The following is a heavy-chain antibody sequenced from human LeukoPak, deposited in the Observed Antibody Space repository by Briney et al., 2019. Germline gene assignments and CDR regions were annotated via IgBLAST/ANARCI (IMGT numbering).Heavy chain of an antibody. CDR1: GGTFSSYA. Sequence: SVKVSCKASGGTFSSYAISWVRQAPGQGLEWMGGIIPIFGTANYAQKFQGRVTITTDESTSTSYMELSSLRSEDTAVYYCARDADSSGYYSPAFFDYWGQGTLVTVSS. D-gene: IGHD3-22*01. CDR2: IIPIFGTA. CDR3: ARDADSSGYYSPAFFDY. J-gene: IGHJ4*02. V-gene: IGHV1-69*05.